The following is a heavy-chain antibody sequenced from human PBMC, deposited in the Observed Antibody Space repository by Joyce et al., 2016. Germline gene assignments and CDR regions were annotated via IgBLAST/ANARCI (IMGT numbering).Heavy chain of an antibody. D-gene: IGHD1-1*01. CDR1: GGSISSGSYY. Sequence: QVQLQESGPGPVKPSQTLSLTCTVSGGSISSGSYYWNWIRQHPGKGLEWIGYIYYSGNASYNPSLKSRATILVDTSKKQFSLQLSSVTAADTAVYYCARGGGWNHWFDPWGQGTLVTVSS. CDR3: ARGGGWNHWFDP. CDR2: IYYSGNA. J-gene: IGHJ5*02. V-gene: IGHV4-31*03.